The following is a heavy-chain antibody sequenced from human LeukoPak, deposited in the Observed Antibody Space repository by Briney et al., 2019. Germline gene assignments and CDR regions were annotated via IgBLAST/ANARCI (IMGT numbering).Heavy chain of an antibody. V-gene: IGHV1-69*05. CDR3: ARAPIVLMVYARNYYYYYMDV. CDR2: IIPIFGTA. D-gene: IGHD2-8*01. Sequence: SVKVSCKASGGTFSSYAISWVRQAPGQGLEWMGGIIPIFGTANYAQKFQGRVTITTDESTSTAYMELGSLRSEDTAVYYCARAPIVLMVYARNYYYYYMDVWGKGTTVTVSS. CDR1: GGTFSSYA. J-gene: IGHJ6*03.